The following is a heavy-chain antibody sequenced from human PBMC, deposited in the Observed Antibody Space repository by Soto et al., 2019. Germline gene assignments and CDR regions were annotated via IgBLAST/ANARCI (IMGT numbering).Heavy chain of an antibody. CDR1: GFTFSTYA. J-gene: IGHJ4*02. Sequence: GESLKISCAASGFTFSTYAMSWVRQPPGKGLEWVSAISGSGGTTFYADSVRGRFTMSRDNSKDTLYLQMNSLRDEDTAVYFCAKTLATSATGYWGQGTLVTVSS. V-gene: IGHV3-23*01. D-gene: IGHD6-13*01. CDR2: ISGSGGTT. CDR3: AKTLATSATGY.